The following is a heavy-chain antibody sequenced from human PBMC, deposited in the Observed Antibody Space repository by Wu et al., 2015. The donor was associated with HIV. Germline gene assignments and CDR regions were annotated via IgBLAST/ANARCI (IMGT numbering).Heavy chain of an antibody. Sequence: QVQLVQSGAEVKKPGSSVKVSCKTSGGTFHNYAIAWVRQAPGQGLEWMGGLSPISETPDYAQKFQGRVTIATDKSTSTVYMEFSSLRSEDTAMYYCAGRRPEWRHFDRWGQGTLVTVSS. D-gene: IGHD1-26*01. J-gene: IGHJ4*02. CDR2: LSPISETP. CDR1: GGTFHNYA. V-gene: IGHV1-69*05. CDR3: AGRRPEWRHFDR.